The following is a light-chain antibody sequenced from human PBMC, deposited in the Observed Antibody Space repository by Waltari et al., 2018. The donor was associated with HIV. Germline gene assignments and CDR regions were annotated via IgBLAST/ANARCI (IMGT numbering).Light chain of an antibody. J-gene: IGLJ3*02. CDR3: QSYDSSLSGWV. Sequence: QSVLTQPPSVSGAPGQRVTISCTGSSSNIGAGFDVHWYQHLPGTAPKLLIYGNSKRPSGVPERFSGSKSGTSASLAITGLQAEDEADYYCQSYDSSLSGWVFGGGTKLTVL. CDR1: SSNIGAGFD. CDR2: GNS. V-gene: IGLV1-40*01.